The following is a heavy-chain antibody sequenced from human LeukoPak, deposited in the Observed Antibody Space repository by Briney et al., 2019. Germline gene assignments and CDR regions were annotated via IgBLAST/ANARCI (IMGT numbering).Heavy chain of an antibody. CDR3: ARHGPYYDFWSGYYTTYYYGMDV. J-gene: IGHJ6*02. CDR1: GGSISSYY. CDR2: TYYSGST. D-gene: IGHD3-3*01. Sequence: SETLSLTCPVSGGSISSYYWSWIRQPPGKGLEWIGYTYYSGSTNYNPSLKSRVTISVDTSKNQFSLKLSSVTAADTPVYYCARHGPYYDFWSGYYTTYYYGMDVWGQGTTVTVSS. V-gene: IGHV4-59*08.